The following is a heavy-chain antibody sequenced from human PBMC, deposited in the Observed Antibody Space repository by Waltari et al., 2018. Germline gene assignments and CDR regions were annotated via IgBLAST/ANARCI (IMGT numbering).Heavy chain of an antibody. D-gene: IGHD2-21*01. CDR1: GYIFLNYF. V-gene: IGHV1-2*06. J-gene: IGHJ3*02. CDR2: INCRNGGT. CDR3: TVIAGDFDI. Sequence: QVNLVQSGADVRKPGASVTVSCKASGYIFLNYFIHWVRQAPGQGLEWIGRINCRNGGTDYAQKFQGRVTLTRDTSISTAYMELSGLTLDDTAIYYCTVIAGDFDIWGPGTMVTASS.